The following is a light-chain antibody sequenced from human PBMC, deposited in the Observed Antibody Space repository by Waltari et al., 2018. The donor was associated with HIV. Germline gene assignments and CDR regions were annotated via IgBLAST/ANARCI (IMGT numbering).Light chain of an antibody. CDR1: HDVSRW. CDR2: GSS. Sequence: IQMTQSRTSGLELVGDRVTITCRASHDVSRWLSWYQQTPGKAPKLLIYGSSSLQSGVPSMFSGSASATDFPLTISSLHAEDFATYYFQHAHSFPFTFGPGTKVDLK. CDR3: QHAHSFPFT. V-gene: IGKV1-12*01. J-gene: IGKJ3*01.